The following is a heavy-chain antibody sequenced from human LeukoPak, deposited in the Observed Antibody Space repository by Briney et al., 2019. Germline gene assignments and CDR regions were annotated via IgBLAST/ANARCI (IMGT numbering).Heavy chain of an antibody. Sequence: ASVKVSCKASGYTFTSYGISWVRQAPGQGLEWMGWISAYNGNTNYAQKLQGRVTMTTDTSTSTAYMELRSLRSDDTAVYYCARAAEDSSSWLHHAFDIWGQGTMVTVSS. CDR3: ARAAEDSSSWLHHAFDI. D-gene: IGHD6-13*01. CDR2: ISAYNGNT. J-gene: IGHJ3*02. V-gene: IGHV1-18*01. CDR1: GYTFTSYG.